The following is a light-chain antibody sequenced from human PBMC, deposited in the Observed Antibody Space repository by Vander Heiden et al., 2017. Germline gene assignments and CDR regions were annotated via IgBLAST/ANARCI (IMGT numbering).Light chain of an antibody. J-gene: IGKJ1*01. CDR3: QQYYNWWT. CDR2: DTS. Sequence: IVMTQSPATPSVPPGERATLSCRASQSVRSHLAWYQQKPGQAPRLLVYDTSTRATGVPARFSGSGSETKFTLTISSLQSEDLAVYYCQQYYNWWTFGQGTKVELK. CDR1: QSVRSH. V-gene: IGKV3-15*01.